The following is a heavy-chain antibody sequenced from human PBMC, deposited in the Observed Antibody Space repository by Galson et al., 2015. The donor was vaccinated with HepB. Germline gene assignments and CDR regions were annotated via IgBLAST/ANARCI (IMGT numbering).Heavy chain of an antibody. V-gene: IGHV3-48*02. CDR1: GFAFTRNT. CDR2: IGTSGSSI. D-gene: IGHD2-21*01. Sequence: SLRLSCAASGFAFTRNTMNWVRQAPGKGLEWVSSIGTSGSSIYYADSVKGRFTISRDNAKNSLFLHMRSLRDEDTAVYYCARVLSILFPEYDYWGQGTLVAVSS. CDR3: ARVLSILFPEYDY. J-gene: IGHJ4*02.